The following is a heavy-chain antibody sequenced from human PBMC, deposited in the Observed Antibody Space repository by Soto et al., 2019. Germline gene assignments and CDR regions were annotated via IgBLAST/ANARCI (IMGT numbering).Heavy chain of an antibody. Sequence: SETLSLTCTVSVGSISSYYWSWIRQPPGKRLEWIGYIYYSGSTNYNPSLKSRVTISVDTSKNQFSLKLSSVTAADTALYYCARIGGSVWYANDAFDIWGQGTMVTVSS. CDR2: IYYSGST. CDR1: VGSISSYY. J-gene: IGHJ3*02. V-gene: IGHV4-59*01. CDR3: ARIGGSVWYANDAFDI. D-gene: IGHD6-19*01.